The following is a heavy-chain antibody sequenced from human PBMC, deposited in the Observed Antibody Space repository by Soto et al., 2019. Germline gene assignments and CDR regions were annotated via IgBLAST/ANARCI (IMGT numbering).Heavy chain of an antibody. CDR1: GFTVSSNY. J-gene: IGHJ4*02. V-gene: IGHV3-66*01. CDR2: IYSGGST. CDR3: AREVGVVVTATGLGY. Sequence: EVQLVESGGGLVQPGGSLRLSCAASGFTVSSNYMSWVRQAPGKGLECVSVIYSGGSTYYADSVKGRFTISRDNSKNTLYLQMNSLRAEDTAVYYCAREVGVVVTATGLGYWGQGTLVTVSS. D-gene: IGHD2-21*02.